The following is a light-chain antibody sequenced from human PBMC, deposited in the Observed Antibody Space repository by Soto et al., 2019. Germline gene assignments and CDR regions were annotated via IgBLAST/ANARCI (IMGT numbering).Light chain of an antibody. CDR1: QSVSSD. CDR3: QQYNNWQRT. Sequence: EVVVTQSPATLSVSPGERATLSCRASQSVSSDLAWYHQKPGQAPRLLIYGASTRATGIPARFSGSGSGTEFTLTINSLQSEDFAVYYCQQYNNWQRTFGQGTKVDIK. J-gene: IGKJ1*01. CDR2: GAS. V-gene: IGKV3-15*01.